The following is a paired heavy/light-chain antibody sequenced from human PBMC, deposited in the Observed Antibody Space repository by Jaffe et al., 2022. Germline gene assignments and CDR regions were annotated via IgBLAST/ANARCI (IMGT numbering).Heavy chain of an antibody. D-gene: IGHD2-2*01. CDR3: AKANGAQPVSPSCDY. V-gene: IGHV3-9*01. Sequence: EVHLVESGGGLVQPGRSLRLSCEASGFTFDDYAMHWVRLLPGKGLEWVSGISWNSGSIEYADSVKGRFTTSRDNAKNSLYLQMNSLRVEDTALYYCAKANGAQPVSPSCDYWGQGTLVTVSS. CDR1: GFTFDDYA. CDR2: ISWNSGSI. J-gene: IGHJ4*02.
Light chain of an antibody. J-gene: IGLJ2*01. CDR1: SSDVGAYKY. CDR2: DVT. CDR3: ISYTRSSTLL. V-gene: IGLV2-14*03. Sequence: QSALTQPASVSGSPGQSITISCSGTSSDVGAYKYVSWYQQHPGKAPKLMIYDVTNRPSGVSNRFSGSKSGNTASLTISGLQADDEADYYCISYTRSSTLLFGGGTKLTVL.